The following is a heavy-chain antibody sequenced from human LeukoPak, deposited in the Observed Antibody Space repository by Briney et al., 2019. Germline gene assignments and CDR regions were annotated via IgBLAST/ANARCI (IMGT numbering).Heavy chain of an antibody. CDR3: ARGHYGDYVSLYYYYMDV. CDR1: GGSISSGGYY. V-gene: IGHV4-31*03. Sequence: SETLSLTCTVSGGSISSGGYYWSWIRQYPGKGLEWIGYIYYSGSTYYNPSLKSRVTISVDTSKNQFSLKLSSVTAADTAVYYCARGHYGDYVSLYYYYMDVWGKGTTVTVSS. J-gene: IGHJ6*03. CDR2: IYYSGST. D-gene: IGHD4-17*01.